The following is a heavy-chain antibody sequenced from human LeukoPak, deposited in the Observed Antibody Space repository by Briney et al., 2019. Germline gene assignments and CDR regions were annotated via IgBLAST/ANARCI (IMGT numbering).Heavy chain of an antibody. CDR1: GYTFTGYY. Sequence: ASVKVSCKASGYTFTGYYMHWVRQAPGQGLEWMGWINPNSGGTNYAQKFQGRVTMTRDTSISTAYMELSRLRSDDTAAYYCARDSRGEWELNPGWDFDYWGQGTLVTVSS. V-gene: IGHV1-2*02. CDR3: ARDSRGEWELNPGWDFDY. D-gene: IGHD1-26*01. J-gene: IGHJ4*02. CDR2: INPNSGGT.